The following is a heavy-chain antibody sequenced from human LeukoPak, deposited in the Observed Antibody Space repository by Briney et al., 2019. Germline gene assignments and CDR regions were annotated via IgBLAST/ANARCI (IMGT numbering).Heavy chain of an antibody. CDR3: AKAVPYYDFWIGYPDHYYYYYYMDV. CDR2: IYYSGST. D-gene: IGHD3-3*01. Sequence: SETLSLTCTVSGGSISSYYWSWIRQPPGKGLEWIGYIYYSGSTNYNPSLKSRVTISVDTSKNQFSLKLSSVTAADTAVYYCAKAVPYYDFWIGYPDHYYYYYYMDVWGKGTTVTVSS. J-gene: IGHJ6*03. V-gene: IGHV4-59*01. CDR1: GGSISSYY.